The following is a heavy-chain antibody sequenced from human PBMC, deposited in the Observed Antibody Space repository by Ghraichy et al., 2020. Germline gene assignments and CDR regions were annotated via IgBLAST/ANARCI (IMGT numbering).Heavy chain of an antibody. CDR1: GYTFTSSG. J-gene: IGHJ6*02. D-gene: IGHD4-11*01. CDR3: ARPLQYLHTYYGMDV. Sequence: ASVKVSCKASGYTFTSSGISWVRQAPGQGLEWMGWISAYNGNTNYAHKLQGRVTMTTDSSTSTAYMELRGLRSDDTAVYYCARPLQYLHTYYGMDVWGQGTAVTVSS. CDR2: ISAYNGNT. V-gene: IGHV1-18*04.